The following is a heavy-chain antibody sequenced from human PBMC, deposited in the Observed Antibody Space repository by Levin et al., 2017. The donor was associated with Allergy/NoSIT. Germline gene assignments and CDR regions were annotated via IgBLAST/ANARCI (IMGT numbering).Heavy chain of an antibody. J-gene: IGHJ6*04. D-gene: IGHD2-8*02. CDR3: SSRFCTGDACYRASYKCFDV. V-gene: IGHV3-7*03. Sequence: GGSLRLSCEASGLTFSRYWLTWVRQAPGKGLEWVGNIKEDGSEKYYADSVKGRFTISRDNVKSSLYLQMNSLRAEDTALYYCSSRFCTGDACYRASYKCFDVWGRGTMVTVSS. CDR2: IKEDGSEK. CDR1: GLTFSRYW.